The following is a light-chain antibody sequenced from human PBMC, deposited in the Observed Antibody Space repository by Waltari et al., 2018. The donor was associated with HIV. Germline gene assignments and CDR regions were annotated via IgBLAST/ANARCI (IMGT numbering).Light chain of an antibody. CDR3: MQETFWGWT. J-gene: IGKJ3*01. V-gene: IGKV2-30*01. CDR2: KVS. Sequence: EVVMTQFPVSLSVTSGQSAFISCRSSERLVSSEGNTYLNWFQQRPGQSPRRLIYKVSNRQAGFPGRFSGSRTVTGFTLKISNVQADDVAIYYCMQETFWGWTVGPGTKLVI. CDR1: ERLVSSEGNTY.